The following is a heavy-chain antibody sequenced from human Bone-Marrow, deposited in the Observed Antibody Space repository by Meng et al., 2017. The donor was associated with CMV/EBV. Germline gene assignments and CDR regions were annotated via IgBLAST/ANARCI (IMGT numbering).Heavy chain of an antibody. V-gene: IGHV6-1*01. CDR2: TYYRSKWYN. J-gene: IGHJ3*02. CDR3: ARDRLGVSYNRAFDI. Sequence: SCAIFGDSVSSNSADWNWIRQSPSRGLEWLGRTYYRSKWYNDYAVSVKSRITINPDTSKNQSSLQLNSVTPEDTAVYSCARDRLGVSYNRAFDIWGQGTMVTVSS. CDR1: GDSVSSNSAD. D-gene: IGHD1-26*01.